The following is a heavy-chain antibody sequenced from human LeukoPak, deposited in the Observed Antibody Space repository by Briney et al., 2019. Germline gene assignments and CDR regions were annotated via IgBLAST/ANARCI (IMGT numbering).Heavy chain of an antibody. CDR2: IYYSGST. V-gene: IGHV4-34*01. Sequence: SETLSLTCAVYGGSFSGYYWSWIRQPPGKGLEWIGSIYYSGSTYYNPSLKSRVTISVDTSKNQFSLKLSSVTAADTAVYYCARNRPGYLQNSGSPSRNYYYYYMDVWGKGTTVTISS. D-gene: IGHD1-26*01. J-gene: IGHJ6*03. CDR3: ARNRPGYLQNSGSPSRNYYYYYMDV. CDR1: GGSFSGYY.